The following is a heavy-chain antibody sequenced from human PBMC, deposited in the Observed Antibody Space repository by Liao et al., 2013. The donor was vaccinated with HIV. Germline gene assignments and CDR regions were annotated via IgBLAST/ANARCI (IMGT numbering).Heavy chain of an antibody. CDR2: INHSGST. CDR3: ARAVRSGSFRGRVYYYYYYMDV. D-gene: IGHD1-26*01. J-gene: IGHJ6*03. Sequence: WIGEINHSGSTNYNSSLKSRVTISVDTSKNQFSLNLSSMTAADTAVYYCARAVRSGSFRGRVYYYYYYMDVWGIGTTVTVSS. V-gene: IGHV4-34*01.